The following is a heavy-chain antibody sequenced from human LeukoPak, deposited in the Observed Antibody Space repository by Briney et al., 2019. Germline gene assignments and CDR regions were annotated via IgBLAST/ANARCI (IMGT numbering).Heavy chain of an antibody. CDR2: IKDFGSEK. CDR3: VRTRVVVTAYFDY. Sequence: GGSLRLSCAASGFTFSNYWMGWVRQAPGKGLEWVANIKDFGSEKYYVDSVKGRFTISRDNAKNSLYLQMNSLRAEDTALYYCVRTRVVVTAYFDYWGQGTLVTVSS. V-gene: IGHV3-7*01. J-gene: IGHJ4*02. CDR1: GFTFSNYW. D-gene: IGHD2-21*02.